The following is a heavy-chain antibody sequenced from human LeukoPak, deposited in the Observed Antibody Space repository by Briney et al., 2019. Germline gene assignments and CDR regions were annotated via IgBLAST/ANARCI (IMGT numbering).Heavy chain of an antibody. J-gene: IGHJ4*02. D-gene: IGHD4-17*01. CDR3: ARGFDYGDYVGHIGY. CDR1: GYTFTGYY. V-gene: IGHV1-2*02. CDR2: INPNSGGT. Sequence: ASVKVSCKASGYTFTGYYMRWVRQAPGQGLEWMGWINPNSGGTNYAQKFQGRVTMTRDTSISTAYVELSRLRSDDTAVYYCARGFDYGDYVGHIGYWGQGTLVTVSS.